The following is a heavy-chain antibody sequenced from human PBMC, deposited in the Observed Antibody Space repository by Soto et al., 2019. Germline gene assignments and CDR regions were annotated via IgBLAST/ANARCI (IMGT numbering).Heavy chain of an antibody. CDR1: GYTFTSYY. CDR2: INPSGGST. V-gene: IGHV1-46*01. Sequence: ASVKISCKAPGYTFTSYYMHVVRQAPRQELQWMGIINPSGGSTSYAQQFQRRVTMTRDTSTSTVYMELSSLISEAKAVSYCASVFRFLELSAYYYYFMVVRDEAHTVTVSP. D-gene: IGHD3-3*01. J-gene: IGHJ6*04. CDR3: ASVFRFLELSAYYYYFMVV.